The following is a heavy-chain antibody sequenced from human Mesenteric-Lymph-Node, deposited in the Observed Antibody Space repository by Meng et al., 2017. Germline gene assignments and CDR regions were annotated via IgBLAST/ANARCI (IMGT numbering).Heavy chain of an antibody. J-gene: IGHJ4*02. D-gene: IGHD5-12*01. CDR3: ARDLGRYSGYDFDY. CDR2: IIPHDGGT. Sequence: ASVKVSCKTSGYIFTGYYIHWVRQAPGQGLEWVGRIIPHDGGTNYAQKFQGRVTMTTDTSISTVYMELSSLRSDDTAVYYCARDLGRYSGYDFDYWAQGTLVTVSS. CDR1: GYIFTGYY. V-gene: IGHV1-2*06.